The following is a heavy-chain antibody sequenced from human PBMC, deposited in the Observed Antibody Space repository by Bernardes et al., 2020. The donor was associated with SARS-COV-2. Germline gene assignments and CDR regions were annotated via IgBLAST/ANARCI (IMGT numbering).Heavy chain of an antibody. V-gene: IGHV3-30*04. CDR3: ARGPSPVHSGWYDLDY. CDR1: GFTFSSYA. D-gene: IGHD6-19*01. CDR2: ISYDGSNK. Sequence: GGSLRLSCAASGFTFSSYAMHWVRQAPGKGLEWVAVISYDGSNKYYADSVKGRFTISRDNSKNTLYLQMNSLRAEDTAVYYCARGPSPVHSGWYDLDYWGQGTLVTVSS. J-gene: IGHJ4*02.